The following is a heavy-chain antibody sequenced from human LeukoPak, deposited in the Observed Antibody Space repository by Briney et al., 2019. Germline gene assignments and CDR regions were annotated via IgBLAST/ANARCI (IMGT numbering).Heavy chain of an antibody. J-gene: IGHJ6*03. CDR3: ATSGGFVLPNAITGNWYMDV. CDR1: GFTFSSYS. Sequence: GGSLRLSCAASGFTFSSYSMNWVRQAPGKGLAWVASITSAGGYRYYADSVKGRFTISRDNAQNSLFLQMDSLRPEDTAVYFCATSGGFVLPNAITGNWYMDVWGRGTTVTVSS. D-gene: IGHD2-2*01. CDR2: ITSAGGYR. V-gene: IGHV3-21*06.